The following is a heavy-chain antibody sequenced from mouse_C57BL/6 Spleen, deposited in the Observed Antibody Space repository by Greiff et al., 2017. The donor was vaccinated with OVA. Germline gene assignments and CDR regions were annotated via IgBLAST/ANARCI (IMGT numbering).Heavy chain of an antibody. CDR2: INPGSGGT. CDR3: ARGKDYYGSSFTDY. CDR1: GYAFTNYL. D-gene: IGHD1-1*01. J-gene: IGHJ4*01. Sequence: QVRLQQSGAELVRPGTSVKVSCKASGYAFTNYLIEWVKQRPGQGLEWIGVINPGSGGTNYNEKFKGKATLTADKSSSTAYMQLSSLTSEDSAVYFCARGKDYYGSSFTDYWGQGTSVTVSS. V-gene: IGHV1-54*01.